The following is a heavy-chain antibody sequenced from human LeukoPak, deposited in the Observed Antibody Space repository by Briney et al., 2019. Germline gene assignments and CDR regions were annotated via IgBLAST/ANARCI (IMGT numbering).Heavy chain of an antibody. V-gene: IGHV1-3*01. CDR3: ARSYIVVVPAVYFDY. CDR1: GYTFSTYA. CDR2: INGGDGNT. D-gene: IGHD2-2*01. J-gene: IGHJ4*02. Sequence: ASVKVSCKTSGYTFSTYAIQWVRQAPGQRLEWMGWINGGDGNTKFSQKFQGRVTITRDTSASSPYMELSSLRSEDTAVYYCARSYIVVVPAVYFDYWGQGTLVTVSS.